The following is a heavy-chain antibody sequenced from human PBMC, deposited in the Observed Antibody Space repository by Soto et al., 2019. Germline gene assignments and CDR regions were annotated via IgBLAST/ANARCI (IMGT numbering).Heavy chain of an antibody. CDR3: ARSVEGHFDY. J-gene: IGHJ4*02. V-gene: IGHV3-48*02. CDR2: ITSDTNTI. Sequence: EVPLVESGGGLVQPGGSLRLSCAASGFPFSIYSMNWVRQAPGKGLEWSSYITSDTNTIKYADSVKGRFTISRDNDKTLVYLQMNSLRDEDTAVYFCARSVEGHFDYWGQGTVVTVSS. CDR1: GFPFSIYS. D-gene: IGHD6-19*01.